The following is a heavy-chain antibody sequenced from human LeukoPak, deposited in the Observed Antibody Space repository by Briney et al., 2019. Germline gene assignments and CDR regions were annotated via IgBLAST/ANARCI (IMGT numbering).Heavy chain of an antibody. D-gene: IGHD6-19*01. J-gene: IGHJ4*02. Sequence: ASVKVSCKASGYTFTSYGISWGRQAPGEGVGWMGCISAYNGNTNYAQKLQGRVTITTDTYTSTAYMELRSLRSDDTAVYYCARGGDSSGWYKTQIDPFDFWGQGTLVTVSS. V-gene: IGHV1-18*01. CDR1: GYTFTSYG. CDR3: ARGGDSSGWYKTQIDPFDF. CDR2: ISAYNGNT.